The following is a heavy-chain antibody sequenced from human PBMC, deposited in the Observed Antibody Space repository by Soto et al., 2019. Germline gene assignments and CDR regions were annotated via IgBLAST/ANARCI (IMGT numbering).Heavy chain of an antibody. Sequence: GSAQKISSTGSGYSITNYWIGWVRHMPGKELKWMMIINTGDSDTRYNPHFQGQVTISADKSTSTAYLQWSSLKASDTAMYYCATRYCSSTSCYEGPWGQGTLVTVSS. CDR2: INTGDSDT. D-gene: IGHD2-2*01. V-gene: IGHV5-51*01. CDR1: GYSITNYW. CDR3: ATRYCSSTSCYEGP. J-gene: IGHJ5*02.